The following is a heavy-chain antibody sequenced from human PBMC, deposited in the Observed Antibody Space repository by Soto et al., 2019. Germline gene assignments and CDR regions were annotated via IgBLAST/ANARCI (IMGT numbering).Heavy chain of an antibody. D-gene: IGHD1-26*01. CDR2: ISWKDEK. V-gene: IGHV2-5*01. CDR3: AHRYGGNYYRWYFGS. J-gene: IGHJ4*02. Sequence: GSGPTLVNPPQTLTVTCAFSGFSLSTSGAGVGWIRQSPGKAPEWLALISWKDEKRYNPGLKSRLTITKDTSKNQVVLTVTDLDPVDTATYFCAHRYGGNYYRWYFGSWGQGTLVTVSS. CDR1: GFSLSTSGAG.